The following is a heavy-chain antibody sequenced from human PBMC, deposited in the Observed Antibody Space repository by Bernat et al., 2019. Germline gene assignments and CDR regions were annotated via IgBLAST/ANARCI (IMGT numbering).Heavy chain of an antibody. CDR1: GFTFSSYA. CDR3: AKLGAVGVFGRDSENWFDP. D-gene: IGHD6-19*01. J-gene: IGHJ5*02. Sequence: EVQLVESGGGLVQPGGSLRLSCAASGFTFSSYAMSWVRQAPGKGLEWVSAISGSGGSTYYADSVKGRFTISRDNSKNTLYLQMNSLRAEDTAVYYCAKLGAVGVFGRDSENWFDPWGQGTLVTVSS. CDR2: ISGSGGST. V-gene: IGHV3-23*04.